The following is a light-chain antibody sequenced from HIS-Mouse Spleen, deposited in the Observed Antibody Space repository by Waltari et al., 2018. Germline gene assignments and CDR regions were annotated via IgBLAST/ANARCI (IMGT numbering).Light chain of an antibody. CDR3: CSYAGSSTLV. CDR2: EGS. V-gene: IGLV2-23*01. Sequence: QSALTQPAPVSGSPGQSTTISCTGTRSDVGRYNLVPWYQQHPGKAPKLMIYEGSKRPSGVSNRFSGSKSGNTASLTISGLQAEDEADYYCCSYAGSSTLVFDGGTKLTVL. CDR1: RSDVGRYNL. J-gene: IGLJ3*02.